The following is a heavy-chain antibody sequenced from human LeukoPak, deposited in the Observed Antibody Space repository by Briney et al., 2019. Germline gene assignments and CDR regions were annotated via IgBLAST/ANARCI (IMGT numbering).Heavy chain of an antibody. Sequence: GASVKVSCKASGYTFTSYGISWVRQAPGQGLEWMGWINTNTGNPTYAQGFTGRFVFSLDTSVSTAYLQISSLKAEDTAVYYCGATGTSFPYWFDPWGQGTLVTVSS. CDR2: INTNTGNP. CDR1: GYTFTSYG. J-gene: IGHJ5*02. CDR3: GATGTSFPYWFDP. V-gene: IGHV7-4-1*02. D-gene: IGHD1-1*01.